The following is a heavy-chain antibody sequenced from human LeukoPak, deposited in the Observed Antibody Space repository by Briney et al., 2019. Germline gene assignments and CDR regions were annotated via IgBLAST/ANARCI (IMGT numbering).Heavy chain of an antibody. V-gene: IGHV1-8*01. Sequence: PGASVKVSCKASGYTFTSSDINWVRQATGQGLEWMGWMNPNSGNTGYARKFQGRVTMTRNTSISTAYMELSSLRSEDTAVYYCASGYSYFMDYYYGMDVWGQGTTVTVSS. CDR3: ASGYSYFMDYYYGMDV. J-gene: IGHJ6*02. D-gene: IGHD5-18*01. CDR1: GYTFTSSD. CDR2: MNPNSGNT.